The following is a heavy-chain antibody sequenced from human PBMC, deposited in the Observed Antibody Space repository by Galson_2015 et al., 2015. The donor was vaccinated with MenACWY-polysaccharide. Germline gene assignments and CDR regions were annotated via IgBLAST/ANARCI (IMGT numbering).Heavy chain of an antibody. CDR2: ILSDGSAK. CDR1: GFTFSNFG. CDR3: ARDRTSSHWLDS. D-gene: IGHD6-19*01. V-gene: IGHV3-33*07. Sequence: SLRLSCAESGFTFSNFGMYWVRQAPGKGLDWVALILSDGSAKYYADSVKGRFTISRDNSKSILYLQMDNLRDEDTAVYYCARDRTSSHWLDSWGQGTLVTVSS. J-gene: IGHJ4*02.